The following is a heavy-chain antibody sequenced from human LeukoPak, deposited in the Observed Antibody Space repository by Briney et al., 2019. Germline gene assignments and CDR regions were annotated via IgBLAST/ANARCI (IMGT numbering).Heavy chain of an antibody. J-gene: IGHJ4*02. D-gene: IGHD3-22*01. V-gene: IGHV3-20*04. CDR1: GFTFDDYG. CDR3: ARVYYDSSGYGGFDY. Sequence: GGSLRLSCAASGFTFDDYGMSWVRQAPGKGLEWVSGINWNGGSTGYADPVKGRFTISRDNAKNSLYLQMNSLRAEDTALYYCARVYYDSSGYGGFDYWGQGTLVTVSS. CDR2: INWNGGST.